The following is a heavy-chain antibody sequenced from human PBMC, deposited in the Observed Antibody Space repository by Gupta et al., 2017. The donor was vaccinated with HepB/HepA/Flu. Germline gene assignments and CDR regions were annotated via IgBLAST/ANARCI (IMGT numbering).Heavy chain of an antibody. CDR1: GGTFSSYS. D-gene: IGHD6-19*01. CDR3: ARDREDRLDSSGWYEGYFDY. CDR2: IIPILGIA. J-gene: IGHJ4*02. Sequence: QVQLVQSGAEVKKPGSSVKVSCKASGGTFSSYSISWVRQAPGQGLEWMGRIIPILGIANYAQKFQGRVTITADKSTSTAYMELSSLRSEDTAVYYCARDREDRLDSSGWYEGYFDYWGQGTLVTVSS. V-gene: IGHV1-69*04.